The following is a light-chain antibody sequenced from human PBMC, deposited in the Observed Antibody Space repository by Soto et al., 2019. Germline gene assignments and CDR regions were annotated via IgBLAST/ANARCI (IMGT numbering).Light chain of an antibody. CDR1: QSVSNN. CDR3: QQYSNWPPLT. V-gene: IGKV3-15*01. J-gene: IGKJ4*01. Sequence: EIVLTQSPGTLSLSPGERATLSCRASQSVSNNYLAWYQQKPGQAPRLLIYSASTRATGIPARFSGRGSGTEFTLRISSLQSEDSAVYYCQQYSNWPPLTFGGGTKVDIK. CDR2: SAS.